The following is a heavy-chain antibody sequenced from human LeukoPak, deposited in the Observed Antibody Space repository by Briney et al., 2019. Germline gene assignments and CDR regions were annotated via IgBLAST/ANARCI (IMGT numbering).Heavy chain of an antibody. V-gene: IGHV3-15*01. CDR2: ISTKTDGGTT. CDR3: IKSSGDWH. CDR1: GFTFSHAW. Sequence: GGSLRLSCTTSGFTFSHAWMTWVRQAPGKGLEWVGRISTKTDGGTTDYAAPVKGRFTIPRDDSKNTLYLQMNSLKTEDTAVYYCIKSSGDWHWGQGTLVTVSS. J-gene: IGHJ4*02. D-gene: IGHD2-21*02.